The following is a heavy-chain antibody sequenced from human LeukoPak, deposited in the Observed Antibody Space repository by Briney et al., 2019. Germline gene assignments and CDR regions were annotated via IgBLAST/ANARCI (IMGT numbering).Heavy chain of an antibody. J-gene: IGHJ4*02. CDR3: ARSLVGAASSY. Sequence: SETLSLTCTVSGGSVNSGTYYWRWVRQHAGKGLEWIGDIYYSGSTYYNPSLTSRGTISVDTSKNQFSLKLTSVTAADTAVYYCARSLVGAASSYWGQGILVTVSS. D-gene: IGHD1-26*01. CDR1: GGSVNSGTYY. CDR2: IYYSGST. V-gene: IGHV4-31*03.